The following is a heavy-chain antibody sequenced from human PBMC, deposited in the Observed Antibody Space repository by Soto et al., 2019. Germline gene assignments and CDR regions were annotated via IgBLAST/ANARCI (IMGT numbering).Heavy chain of an antibody. CDR3: ARGVRAVAGTLLDY. V-gene: IGHV4-59*08. CDR1: GGSISSYY. J-gene: IGHJ4*02. CDR2: IYYSGST. D-gene: IGHD6-19*01. Sequence: QVQLQESGPGLVKPSETLSLTCTVSGGSISSYYWSWIRQPPGKGLEWIGYIYYSGSTNYNPSLKRRVTISVDTSKNQFSLKLSSVTAADTAVYYCARGVRAVAGTLLDYWGQGTLVTVSS.